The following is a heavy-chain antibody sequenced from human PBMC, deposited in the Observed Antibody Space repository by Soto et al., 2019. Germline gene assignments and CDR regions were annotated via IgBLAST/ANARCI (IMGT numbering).Heavy chain of an antibody. Sequence: QITLKESGPTLVKPTQTLTLTCTFSGFSLSTSGVGVGWIRQPPGKALEWLALIYWDDDKRYSPSLKSRLTITKDTSKNQLVLTMTNMDPVDTATYYCARNSLYSSSWGYFDYWGQGTLVTVSS. CDR3: ARNSLYSSSWGYFDY. D-gene: IGHD6-13*01. CDR1: GFSLSTSGVG. V-gene: IGHV2-5*02. J-gene: IGHJ4*02. CDR2: IYWDDDK.